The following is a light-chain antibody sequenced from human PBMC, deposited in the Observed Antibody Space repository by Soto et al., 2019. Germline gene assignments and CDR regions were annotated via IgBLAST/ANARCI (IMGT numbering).Light chain of an antibody. Sequence: EIVLTQSPGTLSVSSGESATLSCRASQSVTSNYVAWYQQKPGLPPRLLIFGASNRATGIPDRFSGGVSATDFTLTISRLEPADFELYICPQYGSSQYNCGLGTKLDI. J-gene: IGKJ2*01. V-gene: IGKV3-20*01. CDR2: GAS. CDR1: QSVTSNY. CDR3: PQYGSSQYN.